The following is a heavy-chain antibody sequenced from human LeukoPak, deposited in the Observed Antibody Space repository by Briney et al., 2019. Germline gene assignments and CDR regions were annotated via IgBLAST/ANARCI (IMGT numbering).Heavy chain of an antibody. Sequence: GGSLRLLCAASGFTYSSYAMSWVRQAPGKGLEWVSGISGGGGSAVYADSVKGRFTISRDNSKNTLYLPIDSLRAEDTDVYLCAKDRRSGKYNYGWGTFDIWGQGTMVTVSS. CDR3: AKDRRSGKYNYGWGTFDI. CDR1: GFTYSSYA. V-gene: IGHV3-23*01. CDR2: ISGGGGSA. D-gene: IGHD5-18*01. J-gene: IGHJ3*02.